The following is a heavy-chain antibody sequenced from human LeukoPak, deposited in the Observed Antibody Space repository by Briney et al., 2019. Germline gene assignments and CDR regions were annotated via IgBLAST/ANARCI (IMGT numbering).Heavy chain of an antibody. Sequence: ASVKVSCKVSAYTRTELSMHWVRQAPGKGLEWMGGFDPEDGETIYAQKFQGRVTMTEDTSTDTACMELSSLRSEDTAVYYCAATLPVRGDVFDYWGQGTLVTVSS. CDR2: FDPEDGET. CDR1: AYTRTELS. J-gene: IGHJ4*02. CDR3: AATLPVRGDVFDY. V-gene: IGHV1-24*01. D-gene: IGHD3-10*01.